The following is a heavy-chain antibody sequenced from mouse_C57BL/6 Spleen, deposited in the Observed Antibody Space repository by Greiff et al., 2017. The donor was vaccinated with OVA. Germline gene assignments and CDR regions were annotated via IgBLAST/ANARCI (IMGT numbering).Heavy chain of an antibody. D-gene: IGHD2-2*01. Sequence: QVQLQQPGAELVKPGASVKMSCKASGYTFTSYWITWVKQRPGQGLEWIGDIYPGSGSTNYNEQFKSKATLTVDRSSSTAYMQLSSLTSEDSAVEYCARGEYGYDNGMDYWGQGTSVTVSS. V-gene: IGHV1-55*01. J-gene: IGHJ4*01. CDR1: GYTFTSYW. CDR3: ARGEYGYDNGMDY. CDR2: IYPGSGST.